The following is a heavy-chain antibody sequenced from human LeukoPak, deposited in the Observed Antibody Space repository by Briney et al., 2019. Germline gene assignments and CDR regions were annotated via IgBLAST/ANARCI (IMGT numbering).Heavy chain of an antibody. J-gene: IGHJ4*02. CDR1: GGSISSYY. V-gene: IGHV4-4*07. Sequence: SETPSLTCTVSGGSISSYYWSWIRQPPGKGLEWIGRIYTSGSTNYNPSLKSRVTMSVDTSKNQFSLKLSSVTAADTAVYYCARAPQGVAAANYFDYWGQGTLVTVSS. CDR2: IYTSGST. D-gene: IGHD2-15*01. CDR3: ARAPQGVAAANYFDY.